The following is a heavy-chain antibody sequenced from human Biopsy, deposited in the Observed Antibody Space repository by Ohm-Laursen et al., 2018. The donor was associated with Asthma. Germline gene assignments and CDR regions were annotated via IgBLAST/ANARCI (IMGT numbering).Heavy chain of an antibody. V-gene: IGHV4-39*01. J-gene: IGHJ6*02. CDR2: IYYSGTT. Sequence: SETLSLTCCLSSGSGGYMRSGNYYWGWIRQPPGKGLEWIGSIYYSGTTYCNPSLESRVTVSADTSKNQFSLKLTSVTAADTAVYYCVRGSSSWHHGPFHYYYGLDVWGQGTTATVSS. CDR1: GGYMRSGNYY. CDR3: VRGSSSWHHGPFHYYYGLDV. D-gene: IGHD6-13*01.